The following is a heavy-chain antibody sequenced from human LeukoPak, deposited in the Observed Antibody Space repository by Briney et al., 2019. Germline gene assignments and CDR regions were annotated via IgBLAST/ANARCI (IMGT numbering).Heavy chain of an antibody. J-gene: IGHJ3*02. V-gene: IGHV4-59*01. D-gene: IGHD3-22*01. Sequence: SETLSLTCTVSGGSISSYYWSWIRQPPGKGLEWIGYIYYSGSTNYNPSLKSRVTISVDTSKNQFSLKLSSVTAADTAVYYCAREFPNYYDSSGYQSAFDIWGQGTMVTVSS. CDR1: GGSISSYY. CDR3: AREFPNYYDSSGYQSAFDI. CDR2: IYYSGST.